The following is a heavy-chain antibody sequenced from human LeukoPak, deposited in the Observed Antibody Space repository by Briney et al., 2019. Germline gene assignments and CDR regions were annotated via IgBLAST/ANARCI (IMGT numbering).Heavy chain of an antibody. CDR1: GFTFDDYA. CDR2: ISWNSGSI. Sequence: GGSLRLSCAASGFTFDDYAMHWVRQAPGKGLEWVSGISWNSGSIGYADSVKGRFTISRDNAKNSLYLQMNSLRAGDTALYYCAKASSWSRGNLDYWGQGTLVTVSS. CDR3: AKASSWSRGNLDY. J-gene: IGHJ4*02. D-gene: IGHD6-13*01. V-gene: IGHV3-9*01.